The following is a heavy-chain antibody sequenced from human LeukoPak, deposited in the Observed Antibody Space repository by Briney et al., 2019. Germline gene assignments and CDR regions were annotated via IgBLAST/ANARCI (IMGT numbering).Heavy chain of an antibody. V-gene: IGHV3-7*01. J-gene: IGHJ4*02. D-gene: IGHD2-2*01. Sequence: PGGSLRLSCAASGFTFSSYWMSWVRQAPGKGLEWVANIKQDGCEKYYVDSVKGRFTISRDNAKHSLYLQMNSLRGEDRAVYYCARDDIVVVPAVSHNVDYWGQGTLVTVSS. CDR3: ARDDIVVVPAVSHNVDY. CDR2: IKQDGCEK. CDR1: GFTFSSYW.